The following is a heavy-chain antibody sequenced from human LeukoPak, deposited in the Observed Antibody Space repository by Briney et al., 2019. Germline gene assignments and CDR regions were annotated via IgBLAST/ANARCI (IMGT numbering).Heavy chain of an antibody. CDR1: GGSISSSSYY. V-gene: IGHV4-39*07. D-gene: IGHD1-26*01. CDR2: INHSGST. Sequence: SETLSLTCTVSGGSISSSSYYWGWIRQPPGKGLEWIGEINHSGSTNYNPSLKSRVTISVDTSKNQFSLKLSSVTAADTAVYYCAAPSIVGATFDYWGQGTLVTVSS. CDR3: AAPSIVGATFDY. J-gene: IGHJ4*02.